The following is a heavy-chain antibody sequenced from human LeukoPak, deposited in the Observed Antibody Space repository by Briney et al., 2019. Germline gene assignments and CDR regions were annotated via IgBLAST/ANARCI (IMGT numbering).Heavy chain of an antibody. D-gene: IGHD6-13*01. Sequence: GGSLRLSCAASGFTFINYGMHWVRQAPGKGLDWVAVIRYDGSYKYYADSVKGRFTISRDNSKNTLYLQMNSLRAEDTAIYYCAKVVQYTASTGTGLDYWGQGTLVTVSS. J-gene: IGHJ4*02. CDR1: GFTFINYG. CDR2: IRYDGSYK. V-gene: IGHV3-30*02. CDR3: AKVVQYTASTGTGLDY.